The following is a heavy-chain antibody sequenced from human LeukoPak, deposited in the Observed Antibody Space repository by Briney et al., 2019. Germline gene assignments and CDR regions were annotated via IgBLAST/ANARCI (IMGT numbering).Heavy chain of an antibody. CDR3: ARDAASGNNWFDP. V-gene: IGHV3-48*01. D-gene: IGHD3-3*01. CDR2: ISPSSSST. Sequence: PGGSLRLSCAASGFTFSSYSLNWVRQAPGKGLEGGSYISPSSSSTYYADSVKGRFTISRDNARNSLYLQMNSLSTEDTALYYCARDAASGNNWFDPWGQGTLVTVSS. CDR1: GFTFSSYS. J-gene: IGHJ5*02.